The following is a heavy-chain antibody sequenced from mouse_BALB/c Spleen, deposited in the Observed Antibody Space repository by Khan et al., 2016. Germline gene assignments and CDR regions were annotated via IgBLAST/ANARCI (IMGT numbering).Heavy chain of an antibody. CDR2: IWGDGST. V-gene: IGHV2-6-7*01. CDR1: GFSLTGFS. D-gene: IGHD2-4*01. J-gene: IGHJ3*01. CDR3: ASAVDYGGGFAY. Sequence: QVQLKESGPGLVAPSQSLSITCTVSGFSLTGFSVNWVRQPPGKALEWLGMIWGDGSTDYNSGSNSRLSFRKGDAKCKVFLKMNSLQTDATARSFCASAVDYGGGFAYWGQGTLVTVSA.